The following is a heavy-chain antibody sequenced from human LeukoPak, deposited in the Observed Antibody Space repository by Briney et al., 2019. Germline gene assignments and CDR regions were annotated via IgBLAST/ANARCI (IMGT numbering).Heavy chain of an antibody. J-gene: IGHJ3*02. CDR2: IYPGDSDT. D-gene: IGHD6-19*01. V-gene: IGHV5-51*01. CDR3: ARQYSGGWWDAFDI. Sequence: GESLKISCKGSGYSFTSYWIGWVRQMPGKGLEWMGIIYPGDSDTRYSPSFQGQVTILGYKSISPAYLPWRRLQAPDTAMYYCARQYSGGWWDAFDIWGQGTMVTVSS. CDR1: GYSFTSYW.